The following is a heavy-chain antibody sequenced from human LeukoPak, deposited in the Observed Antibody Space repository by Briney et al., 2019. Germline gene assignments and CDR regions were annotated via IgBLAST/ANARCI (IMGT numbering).Heavy chain of an antibody. CDR2: ISYRGNT. D-gene: IGHD1-1*01. CDR1: GDSISSSNYY. Sequence: SETLPLTCTVSGDSISSSNYYWGWIRQPPGTGLEWIGSISYRGNTYYSSSLKSRVTISVDMSKNQFSLRLSSMTAADRAVYYCARGQLALYYYNGMDVWGQGTTVTVSS. V-gene: IGHV4-39*01. J-gene: IGHJ6*02. CDR3: ARGQLALYYYNGMDV.